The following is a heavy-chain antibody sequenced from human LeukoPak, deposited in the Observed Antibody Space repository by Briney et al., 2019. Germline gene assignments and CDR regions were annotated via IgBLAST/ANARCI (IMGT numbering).Heavy chain of an antibody. J-gene: IGHJ5*02. CDR1: GFTLSSYW. V-gene: IGHV3-7*04. Sequence: GGFLRLSCAASGFTLSSYWMTWVRQAPGKGLEWVANIKQDGSEKYYVDSVKGRFSISRDNAKNSLFLQMNSLRAEDTAVYYCARDRSPCSGGRCYSYNWFDPWGQGTLVTVSS. D-gene: IGHD2-15*01. CDR2: IKQDGSEK. CDR3: ARDRSPCSGGRCYSYNWFDP.